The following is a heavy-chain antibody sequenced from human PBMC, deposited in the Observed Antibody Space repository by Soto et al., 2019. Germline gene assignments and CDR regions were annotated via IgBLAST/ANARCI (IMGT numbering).Heavy chain of an antibody. CDR1: GFTFSSYG. V-gene: IGHV3-30*18. J-gene: IGHJ4*02. Sequence: GSLRLSCVGSGFTFSSYGMHWVRQAPGKGLECVAVISDTGSSHYYAASVEGRFTISRENSKNTLSLHMDRLRVEDTAVSYCAKDRGGDCPDNSCYFGADYWGQGTPVTVSS. CDR2: ISDTGSSH. CDR3: AKDRGGDCPDNSCYFGADY. D-gene: IGHD2-2*01.